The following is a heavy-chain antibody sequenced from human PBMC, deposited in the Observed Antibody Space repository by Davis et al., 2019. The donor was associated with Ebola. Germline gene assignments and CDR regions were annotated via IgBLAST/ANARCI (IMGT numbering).Heavy chain of an antibody. CDR2: IDYSGNT. D-gene: IGHD5-12*01. J-gene: IGHJ6*02. Sequence: MPSETLSLTCTVSGGSITSSGYYGGWIRQPPGEGLEWIGSIDYSGNTYYNPSLKSRVTISVDTSKNRFSLRLSSLTAADTAVYYCARGPPGWLRLRASYGMDVWGQGTTVTVSS. CDR3: ARGPPGWLRLRASYGMDV. CDR1: GGSITSSGYY. V-gene: IGHV4-39*01.